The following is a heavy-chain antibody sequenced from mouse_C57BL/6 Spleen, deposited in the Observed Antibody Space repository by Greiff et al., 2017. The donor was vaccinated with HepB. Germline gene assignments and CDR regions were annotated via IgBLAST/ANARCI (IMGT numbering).Heavy chain of an antibody. CDR3: ASDWFAY. V-gene: IGHV1-4*01. CDR2: INHSGGYT. J-gene: IGHJ3*01. CDR1: GYTFTSYT. Sequence: VQLQESGAGLAKPGASVKLSCTASGYTFTSYTMHWVNQRPGQGLEWIGYINHSGGYTKYNHTFKDKATLTADKSTSTAYMQLSSLTSEDSAVYYCASDWFAYWGQGTLVTVSA.